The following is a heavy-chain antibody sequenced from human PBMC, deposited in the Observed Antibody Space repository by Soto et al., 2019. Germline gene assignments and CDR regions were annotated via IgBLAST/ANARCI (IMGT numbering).Heavy chain of an antibody. CDR1: GYTFTNYG. CDR2: ISAKNGDT. J-gene: IGHJ4*02. Sequence: ASVKVSCKASGYTFTNYGVSWVRQAPGQGLEWMGWISAKNGDTNFAQRFRGRISMTTDTSTNTVYMELRSLKPGDTAVYYCARDPPETPADYWGQGTLVTVSS. CDR3: ARDPPETPADY. V-gene: IGHV1-18*01.